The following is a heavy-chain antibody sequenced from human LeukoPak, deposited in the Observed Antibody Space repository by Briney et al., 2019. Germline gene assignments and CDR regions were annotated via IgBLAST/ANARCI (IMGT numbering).Heavy chain of an antibody. CDR3: ARDGTYYDFWSGYYDGNWFDP. V-gene: IGHV1-2*02. D-gene: IGHD3-3*01. CDR2: INPNSGGT. CDR1: GYTFTGYY. Sequence: ASVKVSCKASGYTFTGYYMHWVRQAPGQGLEWMGWINPNSGGTNYAQKLQGRVTMTRDTSISTAYMELSRLRSDDTAVYYCARDGTYYDFWSGYYDGNWFDPWGQGTLVTVSP. J-gene: IGHJ5*02.